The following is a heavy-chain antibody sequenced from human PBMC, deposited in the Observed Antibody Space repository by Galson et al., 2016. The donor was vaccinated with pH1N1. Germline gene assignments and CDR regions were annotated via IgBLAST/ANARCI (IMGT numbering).Heavy chain of an antibody. D-gene: IGHD3-22*01. J-gene: IGHJ2*01. CDR3: ARYAVTYYYDSSGYPDWYFDL. CDR1: GYSFTSYW. Sequence: QSGAEVKKPGESLKISCKGSGYSFTSYWIGWVRQMPGKGLEWMGIIYPGDSDTRYSPSFHGQVTISADKATSTAYLQGSSLKASDTAIYYCARYAVTYYYDSSGYPDWYFDLWGRGTLVTVSS. V-gene: IGHV5-51*03. CDR2: IYPGDSDT.